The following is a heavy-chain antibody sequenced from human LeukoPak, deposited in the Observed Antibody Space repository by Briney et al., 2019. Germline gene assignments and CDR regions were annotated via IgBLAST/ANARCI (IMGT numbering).Heavy chain of an antibody. CDR2: ISAYNGNT. Sequence: ASVKVSCKASGYTFTSYGIGWVRQAPGQGLEWMGWISAYNGNTNYAQKLQGRVTMTTDTSTSTAYMELRSLRSDDTAVYYCARGWYSSSSDPFDPWGQGTLVTVSS. CDR3: ARGWYSSSSDPFDP. J-gene: IGHJ5*02. D-gene: IGHD6-6*01. V-gene: IGHV1-18*01. CDR1: GYTFTSYG.